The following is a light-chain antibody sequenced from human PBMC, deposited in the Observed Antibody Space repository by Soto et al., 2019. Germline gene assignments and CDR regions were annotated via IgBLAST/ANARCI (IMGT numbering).Light chain of an antibody. CDR3: QQYAYWPET. CDR2: YSS. Sequence: EVMMTQFPDTVSVTPGETVTLSCGASQSVRTNLAWYQQRPGQAPRLLIHYSSTRANDIPARFSGSGSGTNFTLAISSLQSEDFAVYYCQQYAYWPETFGQGTKVEIK. J-gene: IGKJ1*01. CDR1: QSVRTN. V-gene: IGKV3D-15*01.